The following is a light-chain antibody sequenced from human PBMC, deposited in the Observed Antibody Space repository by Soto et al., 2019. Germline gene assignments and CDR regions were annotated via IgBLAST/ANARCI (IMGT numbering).Light chain of an antibody. Sequence: VVTQTPATLSLSSGKISPLACGASQSVRRNFLAWYKQKPGQAPRLLIYDASNRATGIPARLSGSWSGTLFTLTIIRQAADDFAVYSGQQSSSPPTFGHLTKVDI. V-gene: IGKV3D-20*01. CDR1: QSVRRNF. CDR3: QQSSSPPT. CDR2: DAS. J-gene: IGKJ1*01.